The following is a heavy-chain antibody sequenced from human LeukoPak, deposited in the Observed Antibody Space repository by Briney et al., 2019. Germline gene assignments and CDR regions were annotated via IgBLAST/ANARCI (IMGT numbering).Heavy chain of an antibody. Sequence: PGGSLRVSCAASGFTFSSYRMTWVRQAPGKGLEWVANIKQDGSQKFYLDSVKGRFTISRDNAKESLFLQMNSLRAEDTAVYYCARHYDSTAYSLDYWGQGTLVTVSS. J-gene: IGHJ4*02. CDR1: GFTFSSYR. V-gene: IGHV3-7*01. D-gene: IGHD3-22*01. CDR2: IKQDGSQK. CDR3: ARHYDSTAYSLDY.